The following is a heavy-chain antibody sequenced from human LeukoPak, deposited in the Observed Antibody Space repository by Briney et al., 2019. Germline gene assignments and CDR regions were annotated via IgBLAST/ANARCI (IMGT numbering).Heavy chain of an antibody. J-gene: IGHJ4*02. CDR1: GFTVSSNY. D-gene: IGHD7-27*01. V-gene: IGHV3-53*01. CDR2: IYSGGST. CDR3: AKDREASWATDY. Sequence: GGSLRLSCAASGFTVSSNYMSWVRQAPGKGLEWVSVIYSGGSTYYADSVKGRFTISRDNSKNTLYLQMNSLRAEDTAVYYCAKDREASWATDYWGQGTLVTVSS.